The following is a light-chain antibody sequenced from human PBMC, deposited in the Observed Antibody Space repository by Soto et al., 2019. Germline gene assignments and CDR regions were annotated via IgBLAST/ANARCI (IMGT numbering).Light chain of an antibody. J-gene: IGKJ1*01. CDR1: QSVTSNY. Sequence: EIVLTQSPGTLSLSPGERATLSCRASQSVTSNYLAWYQQKPGQAPRLLIYGASSRATGIPDRISGSGSGTDFTLTINRLESEDFEVYYCQQYGNSPWTFGRGTKVEIK. CDR2: GAS. V-gene: IGKV3-20*01. CDR3: QQYGNSPWT.